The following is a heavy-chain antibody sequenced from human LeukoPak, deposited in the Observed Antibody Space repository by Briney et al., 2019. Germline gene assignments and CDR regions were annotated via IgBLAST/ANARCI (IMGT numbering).Heavy chain of an antibody. Sequence: SETLSLTCAVSGGSISSYYWSWIRQPPGKGLEWIGYIYYSGSTNYNPSLKSRVTISVDTSKNQFSLKLSSVTAADTAVYYCARESGRIQLWPHAFDIWGQGTMVTVSS. CDR2: IYYSGST. J-gene: IGHJ3*02. CDR1: GGSISSYY. D-gene: IGHD5-18*01. V-gene: IGHV4-59*01. CDR3: ARESGRIQLWPHAFDI.